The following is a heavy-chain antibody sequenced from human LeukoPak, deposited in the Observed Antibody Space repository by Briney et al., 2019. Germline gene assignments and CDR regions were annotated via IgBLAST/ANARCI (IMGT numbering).Heavy chain of an antibody. CDR2: INYSGST. Sequence: SETLSLTCTVSGGSISNSFYYWGWIRQPPGKGLEWIGSINYSGSTYYNPSLKSRVTISVDTSKNQFSLKLSSVTAADTAVYYCARVSPEYYYDSSGALVGAFDIWGQGTMVTVSS. D-gene: IGHD3-22*01. J-gene: IGHJ3*02. CDR1: GGSISNSFYY. V-gene: IGHV4-39*07. CDR3: ARVSPEYYYDSSGALVGAFDI.